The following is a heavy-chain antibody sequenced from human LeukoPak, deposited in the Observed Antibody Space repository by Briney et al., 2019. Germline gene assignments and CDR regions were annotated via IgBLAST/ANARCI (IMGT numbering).Heavy chain of an antibody. V-gene: IGHV3-30*04. Sequence: LGGSRRLSCAASGFTFSSYAMHWVRQAPGKGLEWVAVISYDGSNKYYADSVKGRFTISRDNSKNTLYLQMNSLRAEDTAVYYCAREAAAGTNWFDPWGQGTLVTVSS. J-gene: IGHJ5*02. CDR2: ISYDGSNK. CDR3: AREAAAGTNWFDP. D-gene: IGHD6-13*01. CDR1: GFTFSSYA.